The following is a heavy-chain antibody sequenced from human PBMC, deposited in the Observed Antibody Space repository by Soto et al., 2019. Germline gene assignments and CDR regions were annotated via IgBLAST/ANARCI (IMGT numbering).Heavy chain of an antibody. V-gene: IGHV3-23*01. J-gene: IGHJ6*02. Sequence: GGSLRLSCAASGFTFSSYAMSWVRQAPGKGLEWVSAISGSGGSTYYADSVKGRFTISRDNSKNTLYLQMNSLRAEDTAVYYCAKSTILEWLPSGMDVWGQGTTVTVSS. CDR3: AKSTILEWLPSGMDV. CDR1: GFTFSSYA. D-gene: IGHD3-3*01. CDR2: ISGSGGST.